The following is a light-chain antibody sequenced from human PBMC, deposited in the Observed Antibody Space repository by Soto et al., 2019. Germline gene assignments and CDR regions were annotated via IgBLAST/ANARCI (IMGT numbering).Light chain of an antibody. J-gene: IGKJ1*01. Sequence: EIVLTQSPGTLSLSPGQRATLSCRASQSVSSSYLAWYQQKPGLAPRLLIYGASSRATGVPDRFSGSGSGTDFTFTXSRLEXEDFAVYYCQQYGTSPSTFGQGPKVAIK. CDR3: QQYGTSPST. V-gene: IGKV3-20*01. CDR2: GAS. CDR1: QSVSSSY.